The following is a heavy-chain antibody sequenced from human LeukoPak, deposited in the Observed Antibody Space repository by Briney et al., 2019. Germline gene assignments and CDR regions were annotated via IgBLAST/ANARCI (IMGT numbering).Heavy chain of an antibody. CDR2: LYSGSST. Sequence: PGGSLTLTCAASGFSVSTNYMNWVRQAPGKGREWVSILYSGSSTYYTDYVKGRFTISRDNSRNTLYLHMTNLRAEDTAVYYCARVGDHYHWYLDLWGRGSLLTVSS. J-gene: IGHJ2*01. CDR3: ARVGDHYHWYLDL. CDR1: GFSVSTNY. V-gene: IGHV3-53*01. D-gene: IGHD3-10*01.